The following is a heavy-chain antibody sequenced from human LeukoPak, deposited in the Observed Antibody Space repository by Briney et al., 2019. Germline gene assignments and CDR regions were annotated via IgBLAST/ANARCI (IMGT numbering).Heavy chain of an antibody. Sequence: GGSLRLSCAASGFTFSTYAMSWVRQAPGKGLEWVSAIRDSGVGTYYADSVKGRFTISRDNSKNTLYLQMNSLRAEDTAVYYCAREQVVAYFDYWGQGTLVTVSS. CDR2: IRDSGVGT. D-gene: IGHD2-15*01. CDR1: GFTFSTYA. V-gene: IGHV3-23*01. CDR3: AREQVVAYFDY. J-gene: IGHJ4*02.